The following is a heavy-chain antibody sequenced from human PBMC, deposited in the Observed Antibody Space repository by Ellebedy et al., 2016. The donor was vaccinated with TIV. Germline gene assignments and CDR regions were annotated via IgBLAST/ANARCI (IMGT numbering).Heavy chain of an antibody. D-gene: IGHD3-10*01. CDR1: GFSFNYAW. CDR2: ISTDGSST. Sequence: GGSLRLSCAASGFSFNYAWMNWVRQVPGKGLVWVSRISTDGSSTTYADSVKGRFTISRDNAKNTLYLQMNSLRVEDTALYYCTRAGVLPTSYYGMDVWGQGTTVTVSS. V-gene: IGHV3-74*01. CDR3: TRAGVLPTSYYGMDV. J-gene: IGHJ6*02.